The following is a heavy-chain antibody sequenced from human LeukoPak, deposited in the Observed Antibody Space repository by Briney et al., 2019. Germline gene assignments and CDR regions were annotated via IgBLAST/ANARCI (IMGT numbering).Heavy chain of an antibody. CDR3: ARGKRGYSYAWGYYFDY. CDR2: IYHSGST. Sequence: PSETLSLTCAVSGGSISSSNWWSWVRQPPGKGLEWIGEIYHSGSTNYNPSLKSRVTISVDKSKNQFSLKLSSVTAADTAVYYCARGKRGYSYAWGYYFDYWGQGTLVTVSS. J-gene: IGHJ4*02. V-gene: IGHV4-4*02. CDR1: GGSISSSNW. D-gene: IGHD5-18*01.